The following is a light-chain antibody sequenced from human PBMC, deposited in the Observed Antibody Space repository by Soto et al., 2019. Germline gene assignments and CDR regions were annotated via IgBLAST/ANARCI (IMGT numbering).Light chain of an antibody. CDR1: SSDVGAYNY. CDR2: DVS. Sequence: QSALTQPRSVSGSPGQSVTISCTGTSSDVGAYNYVSWYQQHPGKAPKFMIYDVSKRPSGVPDRFSGSKSVNTASLTISGLQAEDEADYYCCSYTDNSTGVFGGGTKLTVL. CDR3: CSYTDNSTGV. J-gene: IGLJ3*02. V-gene: IGLV2-11*01.